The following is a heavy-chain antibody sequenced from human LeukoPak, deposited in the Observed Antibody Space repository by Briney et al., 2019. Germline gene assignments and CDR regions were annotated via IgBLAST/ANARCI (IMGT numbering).Heavy chain of an antibody. V-gene: IGHV4-39*01. Sequence: SETLSLTCSVSGVSISRSSYYWAWIRQPPGKGLEWIGSIYYSGGTYYNPSLKSRVTISVDTSKNQFSLKLNSVTAADTAVYYCASTGYWGQGTLVTVSP. CDR1: GVSISRSSYY. D-gene: IGHD1-14*01. CDR3: ASTGY. CDR2: IYYSGGT. J-gene: IGHJ4*02.